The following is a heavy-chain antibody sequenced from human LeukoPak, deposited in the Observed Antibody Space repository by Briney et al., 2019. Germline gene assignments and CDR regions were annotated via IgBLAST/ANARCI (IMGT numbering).Heavy chain of an antibody. CDR2: ISGSGDSV. CDR1: GFTFRNYA. Sequence: GGSLRLSCAASGFTFRNYAMAWVRQAQGKGLECVSPISGSGDSVRYADSVKGRFTISRDNSKNTLYLQMNNLRAEDTALYYCARDFWATNYYYGMDVWGQGTTVTVSS. D-gene: IGHD3-3*01. J-gene: IGHJ6*02. CDR3: ARDFWATNYYYGMDV. V-gene: IGHV3-23*01.